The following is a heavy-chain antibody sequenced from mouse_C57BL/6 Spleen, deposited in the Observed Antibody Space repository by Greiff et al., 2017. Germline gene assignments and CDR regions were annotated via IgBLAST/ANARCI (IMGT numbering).Heavy chain of an antibody. CDR2: IYPGDGDT. Sequence: VQLQQSGAELVKPGASVKISCKVSGYAFSSYWMNWVKQRPGKGLEWIGQIYPGDGDTNYNGKFKGKATLTADKSSSTAYMQLSSLTSEDSAVYFCASPNWDEGFAYWGQGTLVTVSA. J-gene: IGHJ3*01. D-gene: IGHD4-1*01. V-gene: IGHV1-80*01. CDR1: GYAFSSYW. CDR3: ASPNWDEGFAY.